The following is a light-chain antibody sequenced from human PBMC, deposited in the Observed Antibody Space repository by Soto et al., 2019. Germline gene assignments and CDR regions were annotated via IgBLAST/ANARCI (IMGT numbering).Light chain of an antibody. Sequence: QLVLTQSPSASASLGASVKLTCSLSSGHSSNNIAWHQQQPEKGPRYLMNLNSDGTYSKGDGIPDRFSASSSGAERYLTISRLPSEDEADYYCQTWGTGIVVFGGGTKLTVL. V-gene: IGLV4-69*01. J-gene: IGLJ2*01. CDR2: LNSDGTY. CDR1: SGHSSNN. CDR3: QTWGTGIVV.